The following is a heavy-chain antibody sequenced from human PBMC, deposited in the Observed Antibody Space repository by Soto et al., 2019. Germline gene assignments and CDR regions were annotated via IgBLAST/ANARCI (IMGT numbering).Heavy chain of an antibody. CDR1: GFTFSSYA. J-gene: IGHJ3*02. V-gene: IGHV3-23*01. Sequence: PGGSLRLSCAASGFTFSSYAMSWVRQAPGKGLEWVSAISGSGGSTYYADSVKGRFTISRDNSKNTLYLQMNSLRAEDRAVFYWAKDVEGELHAFDIWGQGTMVTVSS. D-gene: IGHD1-26*01. CDR3: AKDVEGELHAFDI. CDR2: ISGSGGST.